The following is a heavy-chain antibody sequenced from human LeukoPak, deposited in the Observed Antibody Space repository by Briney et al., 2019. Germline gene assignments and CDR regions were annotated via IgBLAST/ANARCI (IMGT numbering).Heavy chain of an antibody. V-gene: IGHV3-48*01. CDR2: ISSSSSTI. CDR3: ARDKYQSPNYYYYYYMDV. D-gene: IGHD2-2*01. Sequence: QPGGSLRLSCAVSGFTFSSYSMNWVRQAPGKGLEWISYISSSSSTIYYADSVKGRFTISRDNAKNSLYLQMNSLRAEDTALYYCARDKYQSPNYYYYYYMDVWGKGTTVTVSS. J-gene: IGHJ6*03. CDR1: GFTFSSYS.